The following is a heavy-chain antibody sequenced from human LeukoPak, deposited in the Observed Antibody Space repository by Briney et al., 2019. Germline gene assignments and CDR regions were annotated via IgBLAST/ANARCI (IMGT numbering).Heavy chain of an antibody. D-gene: IGHD3-9*01. V-gene: IGHV3-48*03. J-gene: IGHJ4*02. CDR3: ARGALHVFVW. CDR1: GFTFSDYE. Sequence: GGSLRLSCAASGFTFSDYEINWVRQAPGKGLECVSCISTSGSTTYYADSVKGRFTISRDNAKNSLFLQMNTLTVEYTAVYYCARGALHVFVWWGQATPVTVSS. CDR2: ISTSGSTT.